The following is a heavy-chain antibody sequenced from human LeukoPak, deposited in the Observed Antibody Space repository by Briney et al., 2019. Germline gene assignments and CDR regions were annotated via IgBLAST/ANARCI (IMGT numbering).Heavy chain of an antibody. V-gene: IGHV3-7*01. J-gene: IGHJ4*02. Sequence: GGSLRLSCAASGFVFRNYFMSWVRQAPGKGLEWVASIKNDGSERYYVDSVRGRYTISRDNTKNSLFLQMSSLRAEDTAVYYCATDRGWRTSGYYLYYFEYWGQGTLVTFSS. CDR2: IKNDGSER. CDR3: ATDRGWRTSGYYLYYFEY. D-gene: IGHD3-3*01. CDR1: GFVFRNYF.